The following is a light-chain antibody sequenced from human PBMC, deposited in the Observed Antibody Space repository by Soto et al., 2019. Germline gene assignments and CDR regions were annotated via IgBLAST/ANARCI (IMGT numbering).Light chain of an antibody. Sequence: EVVLTQSPATLSLSPGERATLSCRASQSVSSYLAWYQQKPGQAPRLLIYDASNRATGIPARFSGSGSGTDFTLTISSLEPEDFAVYYCQQRSQQRTNWPSLTFGQGTRLEI. CDR1: QSVSSY. V-gene: IGKV3-11*01. J-gene: IGKJ5*01. CDR2: DAS. CDR3: QQRSQQRTNWPSLT.